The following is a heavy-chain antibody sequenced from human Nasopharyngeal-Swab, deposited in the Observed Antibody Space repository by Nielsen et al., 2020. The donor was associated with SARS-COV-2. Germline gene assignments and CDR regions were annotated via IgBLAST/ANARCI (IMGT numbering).Heavy chain of an antibody. CDR2: IYYSGST. Sequence: SETLSLTCTVSGGSISSFYWSWIRQPPGKGLEWIGYIYYSGSTNYNPSLKSRVTISVDTSKNHLSLKLSSVTAADTAVYYCARAEAYYDILTGYYGDAFDIRGQGTMVTVSS. J-gene: IGHJ3*02. D-gene: IGHD3-9*01. CDR3: ARAEAYYDILTGYYGDAFDI. CDR1: GGSISSFY. V-gene: IGHV4-59*01.